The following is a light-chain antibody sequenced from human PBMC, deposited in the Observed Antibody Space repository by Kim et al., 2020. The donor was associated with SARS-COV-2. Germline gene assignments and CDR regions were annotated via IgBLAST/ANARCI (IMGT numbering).Light chain of an antibody. CDR1: SSNIGNNL. J-gene: IGLJ2*01. Sequence: GQKVAISCSGSSSNIGNNLLPWYQQFPGRAPKLIIFDNSERPSGIPDRISGSKSGTSATLGITGLHTGDEADYYCATWDSSLNSVVFGGGTQLTVL. V-gene: IGLV1-51*01. CDR2: DNS. CDR3: ATWDSSLNSVV.